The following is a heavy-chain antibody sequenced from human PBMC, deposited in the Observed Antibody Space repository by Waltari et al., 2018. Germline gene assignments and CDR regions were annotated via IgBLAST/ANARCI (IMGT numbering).Heavy chain of an antibody. Sequence: QVQLQESGPGLVKPSETLSLTCTVSGGSISSYYWSWIRQPAGKGLEWIGRIYTSGSTNYNPSLKRRVTMSVDTSKNQFSLKLSSVTAADTAVYYCARDIVVVPANYYYMDVWGKGTTVTISS. CDR1: GGSISSYY. CDR2: IYTSGST. CDR3: ARDIVVVPANYYYMDV. D-gene: IGHD2-2*01. V-gene: IGHV4-4*07. J-gene: IGHJ6*03.